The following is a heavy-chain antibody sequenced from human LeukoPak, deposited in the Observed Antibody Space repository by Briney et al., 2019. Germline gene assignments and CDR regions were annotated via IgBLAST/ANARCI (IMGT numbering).Heavy chain of an antibody. J-gene: IGHJ4*02. V-gene: IGHV4-30-2*01. CDR1: GGSISSGGYS. Sequence: PSETLSLTCAVSGGSISSGGYSWSWIRQPPGKGLEWIGYIYHGGSTYYNPSLKSRVTISVDRSKNQFSLKLSSVTAADTAVYYCARVMERYSYDYFDYWGQGTLVTVSS. CDR3: ARVMERYSYDYFDY. CDR2: IYHGGST. D-gene: IGHD5-18*01.